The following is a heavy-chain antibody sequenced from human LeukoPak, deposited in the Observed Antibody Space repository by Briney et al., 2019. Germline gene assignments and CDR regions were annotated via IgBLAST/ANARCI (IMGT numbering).Heavy chain of an antibody. CDR1: GGSISSYY. J-gene: IGHJ4*02. CDR3: ARGTGEFDY. V-gene: IGHV4-59*01. Sequence: TSETLSLTCTVSGGSISSYYWSWIRQPPGKGLEWIGYIYYSGSTNYNPSLKSRVTISVDTSKNQFSLKLSSVTAADTAVYYCARGTGEFDYWGQGTLVTVSS. CDR2: IYYSGST. D-gene: IGHD2-8*02.